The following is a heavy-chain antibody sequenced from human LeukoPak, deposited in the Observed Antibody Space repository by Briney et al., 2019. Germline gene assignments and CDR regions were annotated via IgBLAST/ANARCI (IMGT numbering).Heavy chain of an antibody. CDR1: GFTFGSYS. J-gene: IGHJ6*02. CDR2: IYSGGST. D-gene: IGHD3-3*01. V-gene: IGHV3-66*01. Sequence: GSLRLSCAASGFTFGSYSMNWVRQAPGKGLEWVSVIYSGGSTYYADSVKGRFTISRDNSKNTLYLQMNSLRAEDTAVYYCARAYDFYGMDVWGQGTTVTVSS. CDR3: ARAYDFYGMDV.